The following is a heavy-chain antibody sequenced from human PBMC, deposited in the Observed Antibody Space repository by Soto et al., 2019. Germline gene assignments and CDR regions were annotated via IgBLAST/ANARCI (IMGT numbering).Heavy chain of an antibody. D-gene: IGHD6-13*01. CDR2: IYPGDSDT. Sequence: GESLKISCKASGYSFTTYWIAWVRQMPGKGLEWMGIIYPGDSDTRYSPSFQGQVTISADKSISTAYLQWSSLRASDTAMYYCARGSSSWYLNWFDPWGQGTLVTVS. J-gene: IGHJ5*02. CDR1: GYSFTTYW. V-gene: IGHV5-51*01. CDR3: ARGSSSWYLNWFDP.